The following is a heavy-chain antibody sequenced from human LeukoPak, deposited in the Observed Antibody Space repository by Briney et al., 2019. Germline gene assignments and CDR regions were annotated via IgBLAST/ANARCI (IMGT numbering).Heavy chain of an antibody. CDR2: ISGNGGST. Sequence: PGGSLRLSCAASAFTFSSYAMSWVRQAPGKGLEWVSGISGNGGSTNYADSVKGRFTISRDNSKNTLYLRMNSLRAEDTAVYYCAKGKILRFLEWSYFDYWGQGTLVTVSS. D-gene: IGHD3-3*01. CDR3: AKGKILRFLEWSYFDY. V-gene: IGHV3-23*01. J-gene: IGHJ4*02. CDR1: AFTFSSYA.